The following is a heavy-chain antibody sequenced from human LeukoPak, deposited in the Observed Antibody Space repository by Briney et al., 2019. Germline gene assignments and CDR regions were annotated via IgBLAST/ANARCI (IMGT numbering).Heavy chain of an antibody. D-gene: IGHD6-13*01. CDR2: IYYSGST. J-gene: IGHJ4*02. CDR3: ARDVVAAAGTWDY. Sequence: SETLSLTCTVSGGSISSYYWSWIRQPPGKGLEWIGYIYYSGSTNYNPSLRSRVTMSVDTSKNQFSLKLSSVTAADTAVYYCARDVVAAAGTWDYWGQGTLVTVSS. CDR1: GGSISSYY. V-gene: IGHV4-59*12.